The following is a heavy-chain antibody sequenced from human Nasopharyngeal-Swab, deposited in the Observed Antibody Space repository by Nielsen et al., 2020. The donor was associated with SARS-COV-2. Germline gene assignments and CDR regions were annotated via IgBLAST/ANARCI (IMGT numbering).Heavy chain of an antibody. D-gene: IGHD3-10*01. J-gene: IGHJ6*02. CDR1: GYTFTSYY. V-gene: IGHV1-46*01. Sequence: ASVTVSCKASGYTFTSYYKHWVRQAPGQGLEWMGIINPSGGSTSYAQKFQGRITMTRDTSTSTVYMELSSLRSEDTAVYYCARDYNTVWFGELSAYYYGMDVWGQGTTVTVSS. CDR2: INPSGGST. CDR3: ARDYNTVWFGELSAYYYGMDV.